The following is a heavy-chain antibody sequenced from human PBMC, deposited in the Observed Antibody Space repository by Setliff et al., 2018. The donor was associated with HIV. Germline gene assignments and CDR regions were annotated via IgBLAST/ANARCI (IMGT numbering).Heavy chain of an antibody. Sequence: AASVKVSCKASGGTFSSYVISWVRQAPGQGPEWMGGIIPMYGVANYAQKFQGRVTITTDESTSTAYMELSSLRSEDTAVYYCALPYCGGGNCWSSASLPPAGWFDPWGQGTLVTAPQ. CDR3: ALPYCGGGNCWSSASLPPAGWFDP. D-gene: IGHD2-15*01. J-gene: IGHJ5*02. CDR1: GGTFSSYV. V-gene: IGHV1-69*05. CDR2: IIPMYGVA.